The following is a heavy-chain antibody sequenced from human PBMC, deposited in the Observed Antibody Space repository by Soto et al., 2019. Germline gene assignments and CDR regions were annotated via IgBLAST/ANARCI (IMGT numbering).Heavy chain of an antibody. CDR2: IWYDGSNK. CDR3: ARSAAAVATMVY. D-gene: IGHD2-8*01. V-gene: IGHV3-33*01. J-gene: IGHJ4*02. CDR1: GFTFSSYG. Sequence: QVQLVESGGGVVQPGRSLRLSCAASGFTFSSYGMHWVRQAPGKGLEWVAVIWYDGSNKYYADPVKGRFTISRDNSKNTLYRQMNSLRAEDTAVYYCARSAAAVATMVYWGQGTLVTVSS.